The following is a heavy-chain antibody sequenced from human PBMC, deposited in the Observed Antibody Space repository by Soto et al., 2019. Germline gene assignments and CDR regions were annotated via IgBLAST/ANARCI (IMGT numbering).Heavy chain of an antibody. Sequence: QVQLVQSGAEVKKPGSSVKVSWKASGGTFSSYAISWVRQAPGQGLEWMGGIIPIFGTANYAQKFQGRVTITADESTSTAYMELSSLRSEDTAVYYCASSGELSFKGGASFDYWGQGTLVTVSS. CDR3: ASSGELSFKGGASFDY. J-gene: IGHJ4*02. CDR2: IIPIFGTA. CDR1: GGTFSSYA. V-gene: IGHV1-69*01. D-gene: IGHD3-16*02.